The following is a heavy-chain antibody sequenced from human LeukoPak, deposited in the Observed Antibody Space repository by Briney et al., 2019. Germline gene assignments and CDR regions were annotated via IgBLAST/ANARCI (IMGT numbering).Heavy chain of an antibody. CDR3: ARGGTNGMDV. Sequence: PSQTLSLTCTVSGGSISSGSYYWSWIRQPAGKGLEWIGYIYYSGSTNYNPSLKSRVTISVDTSKNQFSLKLSSVTAADTAVYYCARGGTNGMDVWGQGTTVTVSS. J-gene: IGHJ6*02. D-gene: IGHD2-15*01. CDR2: IYYSGST. CDR1: GGSISSGSYY. V-gene: IGHV4-61*10.